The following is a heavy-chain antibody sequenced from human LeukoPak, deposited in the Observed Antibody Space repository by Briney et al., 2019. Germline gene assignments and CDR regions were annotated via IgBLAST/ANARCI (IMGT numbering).Heavy chain of an antibody. V-gene: IGHV4-61*02. CDR1: GGSISSNSYY. J-gene: IGHJ4*02. CDR2: IYTSGST. CDR3: AKGNDILTGFDY. Sequence: SETLSLTCTVSGGSISSNSYYWSWIRQPAGKGLEWIGRIYTSGSTNYNPSLKSRVTISVDTSKNQFSLKLSSVTAADTAVYYCAKGNDILTGFDYWGQGTLVTVSS. D-gene: IGHD3-9*01.